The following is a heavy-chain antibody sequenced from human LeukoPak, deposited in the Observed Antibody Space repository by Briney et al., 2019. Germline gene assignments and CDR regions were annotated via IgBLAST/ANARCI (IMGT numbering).Heavy chain of an antibody. D-gene: IGHD3-9*01. CDR2: ISSSSSYT. CDR1: GFTFSVYY. V-gene: IGHV3-11*06. J-gene: IGHJ4*02. CDR3: ARVALDYDILTGYYIPVFDY. Sequence: GGSLRLSCAASGFTFSVYYMSWIRQAPGKGLEWVSYISSSSSYTNYADSVKGRFTISRDNAKNSLYLQMNSLRAGDTAVYYCARVALDYDILTGYYIPVFDYWGQGTLVTVSS.